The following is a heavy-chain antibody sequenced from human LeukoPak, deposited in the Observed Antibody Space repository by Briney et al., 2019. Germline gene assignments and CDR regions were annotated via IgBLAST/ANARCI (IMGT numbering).Heavy chain of an antibody. CDR3: ARGLVVVPAATWLDP. D-gene: IGHD2-2*01. CDR2: IYYSGST. Sequence: PSETLSLTRTVSGGSISSGGYYWSWIRQHPGKGLEWIGYIYYSGSTYYNPSLKSRVTISVDTSKNQFSLKLSSVTAADTAVYYCARGLVVVPAATWLDPWGQGTLVTVSS. J-gene: IGHJ5*02. CDR1: GGSISSGGYY. V-gene: IGHV4-31*03.